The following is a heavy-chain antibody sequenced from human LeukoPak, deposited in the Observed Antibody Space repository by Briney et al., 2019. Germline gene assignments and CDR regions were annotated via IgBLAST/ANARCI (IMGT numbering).Heavy chain of an antibody. D-gene: IGHD3-10*01. CDR3: ARGGVRGILLPVDY. J-gene: IGHJ4*02. CDR1: GFTFSDYW. CDR2: IKHDGSNK. V-gene: IGHV3-7*01. Sequence: GGSLRLSCAASGFTFSDYWMSWVSQAPGKGLEWVANIKHDGSNKYYLDSVKGRFTLSRDNPKNSLYLQMNSLRDGDTAVYYCARGGVRGILLPVDYWGQGTLVTVSS.